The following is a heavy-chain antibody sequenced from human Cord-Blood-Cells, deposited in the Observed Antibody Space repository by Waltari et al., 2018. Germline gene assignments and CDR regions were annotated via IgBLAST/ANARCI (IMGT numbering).Heavy chain of an antibody. CDR2: INHSGST. Sequence: QVQLQQWGAGLLKPSETLSLTCAVYGGSLSGYYWSWIRQPPGKGLEWIGEINHSGSTNYNPSLKSRVTISVDTSKNQFSLKLSSVTAADTAVYYCARGWGGIAARPKSYYFDYWGQGTLVTVSS. CDR3: ARGWGGIAARPKSYYFDY. V-gene: IGHV4-34*01. CDR1: GGSLSGYY. J-gene: IGHJ4*02. D-gene: IGHD6-6*01.